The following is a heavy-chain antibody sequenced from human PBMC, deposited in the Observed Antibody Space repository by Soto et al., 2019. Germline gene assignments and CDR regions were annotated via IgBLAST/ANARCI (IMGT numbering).Heavy chain of an antibody. V-gene: IGHV1-69*01. CDR1: GGTFSGYA. CDR2: IIPIFGTE. CDR3: ARELVSNTMIVEGMDV. J-gene: IGHJ6*04. Sequence: QVQLVQSGAEVKKPGSSVKVSCKASGGTFSGYAISWVRQAPGQGLEWLGWIIPIFGTENCAQKFQGRVTITADESTSTAYMELSSLRSEDSDVYYCARELVSNTMIVEGMDVWGKGPTVTVSS. D-gene: IGHD3-22*01.